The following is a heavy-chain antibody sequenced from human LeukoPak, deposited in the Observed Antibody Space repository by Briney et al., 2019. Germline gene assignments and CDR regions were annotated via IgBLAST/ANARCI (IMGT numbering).Heavy chain of an antibody. CDR3: ARARRTGFGELLD. V-gene: IGHV1-69*06. J-gene: IGHJ4*02. D-gene: IGHD3-10*01. Sequence: ASVKVSCKASGGTFSSYAISWVRQAPGQGLEWMGGIIPIFGTANYAQKFQGRVTITADKSTSTAYMELSSLRSEDTAVYYCARARRTGFGELLDWGQGTLVTVSS. CDR1: GGTFSSYA. CDR2: IIPIFGTA.